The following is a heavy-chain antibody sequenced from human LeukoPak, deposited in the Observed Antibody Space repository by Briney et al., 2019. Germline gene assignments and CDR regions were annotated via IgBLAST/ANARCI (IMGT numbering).Heavy chain of an antibody. V-gene: IGHV1-46*01. CDR2: ISASGGST. CDR3: ARRYTDY. D-gene: IGHD1-14*01. J-gene: IGHJ4*02. Sequence: ASVQDSCKASGYTFTSYYMHWLRQAPGEVLEWMGIISASGGSTSYAQKFQGRGTMTGYASTRTVYIELSSLRSEVTVVYYCARRYTDYWGRGTLVTVSS. CDR1: GYTFTSYY.